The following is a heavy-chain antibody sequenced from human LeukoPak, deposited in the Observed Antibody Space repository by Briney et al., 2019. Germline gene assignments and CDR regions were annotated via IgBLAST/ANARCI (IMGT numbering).Heavy chain of an antibody. CDR1: GFTFSSYE. J-gene: IGHJ4*02. V-gene: IGHV3-48*03. D-gene: IGHD2-15*01. CDR2: ISSSGSTI. Sequence: PGGSLRLSCAASGFTFSSYEMNWVRQAPGKGLEWVSYISSSGSTIYYADSVKGRFTISRDNAKNSLYLQMNSLSAEDTAVYYCASPTYCSGGSCYSEQEGWGQGTLVTVSS. CDR3: ASPTYCSGGSCYSEQEG.